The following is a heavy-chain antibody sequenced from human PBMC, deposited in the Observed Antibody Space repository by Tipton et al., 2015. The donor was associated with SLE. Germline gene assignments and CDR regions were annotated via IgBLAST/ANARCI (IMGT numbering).Heavy chain of an antibody. CDR2: IWYDGRRT. CDR1: GFTFSSYN. CDR3: AREWDPLVLLLHMDL. Sequence: SLRLSCAASGFTFSSYNIHWVRQAPGKGLEWMAVIWYDGRRTYYADSVKGRFTVSRDNSKNTLYLQMNTLRAEDSAIDYCAREWDPLVLLLHMDLLGKGTQVTVSS. J-gene: IGHJ6*03. D-gene: IGHD2-21*01. V-gene: IGHV3-33*01.